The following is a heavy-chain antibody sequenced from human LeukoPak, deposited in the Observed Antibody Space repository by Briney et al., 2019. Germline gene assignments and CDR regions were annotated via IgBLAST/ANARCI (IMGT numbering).Heavy chain of an antibody. CDR1: GGSFSGSY. CDR3: ARVRGSGYYYFDY. CDR2: INHSGST. V-gene: IGHV4-34*01. Sequence: PSETLSLTCAVYGGSFSGSYWSWIRQPPGKGLEWIGEINHSGSTNYNPSLKSRVTISVDTSKNQFSLKLSSVTAADTAVYYCARVRGSGYYYFDYWGQGTLVTVSS. D-gene: IGHD3-22*01. J-gene: IGHJ4*02.